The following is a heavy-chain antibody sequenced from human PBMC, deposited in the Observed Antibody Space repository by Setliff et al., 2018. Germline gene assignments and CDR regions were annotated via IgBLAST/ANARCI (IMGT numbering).Heavy chain of an antibody. CDR3: ARDPFGNPVFDP. V-gene: IGHV3-7*01. CDR1: GFTFSSYW. CDR2: IKQDGSVK. Sequence: SGGSLRLSCAASGFTFSSYWMNWVRQAPGKGLEWVANIKQDGSVKNYVDSVKGRFSISRDNTKNSQYLQMNSLRAEDTAVYYCARDPFGNPVFDPWGQGTLVTVSS. D-gene: IGHD3-10*01. J-gene: IGHJ5*02.